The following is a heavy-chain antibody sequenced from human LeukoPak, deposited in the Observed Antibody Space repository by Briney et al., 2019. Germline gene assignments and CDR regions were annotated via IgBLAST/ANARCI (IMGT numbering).Heavy chain of an antibody. D-gene: IGHD2-15*01. J-gene: IGHJ3*01. CDR2: NFSGGST. CDR3: ATNVVVVAATGFLDV. CDR1: VPVRSNY. V-gene: IGHV3-53*05. Sequence: GGSLRLSRAVSVPVRSNYMSWVRPAPGKGRGWVWVNFSGGSTSYADPVKGRFTISRDNSNNTVYLQIDGLRTEDTGVYYCATNVVVVAATGFLDVWGQGTMVTVSS.